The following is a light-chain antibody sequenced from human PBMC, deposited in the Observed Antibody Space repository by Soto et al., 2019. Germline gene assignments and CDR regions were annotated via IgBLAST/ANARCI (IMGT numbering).Light chain of an antibody. CDR1: SSNIGAPFD. V-gene: IGLV1-40*01. CDR2: GND. Sequence: QSVLTQPPSVSGAPGQRVTISCSGSSSNIGAPFDVHWYQQVPGSAPKIVIYGNDNRPSGVPVRFSGSKSGTSASLAITGLPAEDEADYFCQSYDNSLSAWVFGGGTKLTVL. CDR3: QSYDNSLSAWV. J-gene: IGLJ3*02.